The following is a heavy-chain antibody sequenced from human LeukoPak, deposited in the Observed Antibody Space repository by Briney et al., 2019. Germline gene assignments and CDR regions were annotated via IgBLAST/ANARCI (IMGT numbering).Heavy chain of an antibody. CDR2: INPAGNVT. Sequence: GGSLRLSCSASGFTISSYWMHWVRQAPGKGLVWVSRINPAGNVTNHADSVRGRFTISRDTATNTPYLEMNSPRAEDTAVYYCSRDFVGAEDYWGQGTLVTVSS. J-gene: IGHJ4*02. CDR3: SRDFVGAEDY. V-gene: IGHV3-74*01. D-gene: IGHD3-16*01. CDR1: GFTISSYW.